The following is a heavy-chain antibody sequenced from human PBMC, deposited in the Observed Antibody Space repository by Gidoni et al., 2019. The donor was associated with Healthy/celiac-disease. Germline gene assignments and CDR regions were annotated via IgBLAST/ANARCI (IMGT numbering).Heavy chain of an antibody. V-gene: IGHV1-69*01. J-gene: IGHJ6*02. Sequence: GIIPIFGTANYAQKFQGRVTITADESTSTAYMELSSLRSEDTAVYYCASSLVPAASYYYYGMDVWGQGTTVTVSS. CDR2: IIPIFGTA. D-gene: IGHD2-2*01. CDR3: ASSLVPAASYYYYGMDV.